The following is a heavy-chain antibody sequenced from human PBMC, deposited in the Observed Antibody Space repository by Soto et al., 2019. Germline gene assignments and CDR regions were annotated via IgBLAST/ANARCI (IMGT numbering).Heavy chain of an antibody. Sequence: QVQLQQSGPRLVKPSETLSLTCTVSSGPDRSHNWGWIRQPPGRGLEWIGYVYYTGDTAYNPSLRGRVTISADKYTNDLALTLNSVTAAETAVYYCVRQGIDYLHGLVDVWGQGTTVSVSS. CDR3: VRQGIDYLHGLVDV. V-gene: IGHV4-59*08. D-gene: IGHD4-17*01. CDR2: VYYTGDT. J-gene: IGHJ6*02. CDR1: SGPDRSHN.